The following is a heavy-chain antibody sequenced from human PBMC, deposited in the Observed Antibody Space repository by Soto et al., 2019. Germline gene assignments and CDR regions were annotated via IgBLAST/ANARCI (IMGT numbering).Heavy chain of an antibody. V-gene: IGHV4-4*02. Sequence: QVQLQESGPGLVKPSGTLSLTCAVSGGSISSSNWWSWVRQPPGKGLEWIGEIYHSGSTNYNPSLNRRLTISVDKSKNQFSLELSSVTAADTAVYYCARRGDCTNGVCYYGLDVWGQGTTVTVSS. J-gene: IGHJ6*02. CDR1: GGSISSSNW. CDR2: IYHSGST. D-gene: IGHD2-8*01. CDR3: ARRGDCTNGVCYYGLDV.